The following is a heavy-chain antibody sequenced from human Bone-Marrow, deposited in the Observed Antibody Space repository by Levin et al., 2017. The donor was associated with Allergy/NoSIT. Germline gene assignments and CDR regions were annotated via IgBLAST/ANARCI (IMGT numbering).Heavy chain of an antibody. D-gene: IGHD1-7*01. CDR1: GFTVSTQY. CDR2: IYSDSSK. J-gene: IGHJ6*02. Sequence: PGGSLRLSCAASGFTVSTQYMTWVRQAPGKGPEWVSVIYSDSSKYYTDSVKGRFTISRDNSKNTLYLQMDSLRAEDTAVYYFARDGNSEFPDYYYGLDVWGQGTTVTVSS. V-gene: IGHV3-66*01. CDR3: ARDGNSEFPDYYYGLDV.